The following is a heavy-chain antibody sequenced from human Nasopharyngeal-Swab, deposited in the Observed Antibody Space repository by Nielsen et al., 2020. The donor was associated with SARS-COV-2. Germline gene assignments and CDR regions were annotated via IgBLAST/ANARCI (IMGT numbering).Heavy chain of an antibody. CDR3: ARETHCSSTSCSPAMDV. V-gene: IGHV3-33*01. D-gene: IGHD2-2*01. CDR1: GFTFSSYG. CDR2: IWYDGSNK. Sequence: GESLKISCAASGFTFSSYGMHWVRQAPGKGLEWVAVIWYDGSNKYYADSVKGRFTISRDNAKNSLYLQMNSLRAEDTAVYYCARETHCSSTSCSPAMDVWGQGTTVTVSS. J-gene: IGHJ6*02.